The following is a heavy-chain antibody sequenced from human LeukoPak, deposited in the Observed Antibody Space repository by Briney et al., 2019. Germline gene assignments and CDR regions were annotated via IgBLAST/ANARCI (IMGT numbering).Heavy chain of an antibody. CDR1: GFTFSSYA. V-gene: IGHV3-7*05. CDR3: ARGHYGMDV. J-gene: IGHJ6*02. Sequence: PGGSLRLSCAASGFTFSSYAMRWVRQAPGKGLEWVANINQDGSEKYSVDSVEGRFTISRDNAKNSLYLQMNSLRAEDTAVYYCARGHYGMDVWGQGTTVTVSS. CDR2: INQDGSEK.